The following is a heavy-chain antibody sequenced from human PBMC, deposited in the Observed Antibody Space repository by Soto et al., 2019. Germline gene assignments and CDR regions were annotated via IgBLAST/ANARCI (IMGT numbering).Heavy chain of an antibody. V-gene: IGHV4-31*03. J-gene: IGHJ4*02. Sequence: SETLSLTCTVSGGSISSGGYYWSWIRQHPGKGLEWIGYIYYSGSTYYNPSLKSRVTISVDTSKNQFSLKLSSVTAADTAVYYCARGDPLTMVRGEPPYYFDYWGQGTLVTVSS. CDR3: ARGDPLTMVRGEPPYYFDY. CDR2: IYYSGST. D-gene: IGHD3-10*01. CDR1: GGSISSGGYY.